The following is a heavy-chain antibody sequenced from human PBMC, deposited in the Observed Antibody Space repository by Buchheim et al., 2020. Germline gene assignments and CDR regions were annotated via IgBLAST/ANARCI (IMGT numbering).Heavy chain of an antibody. D-gene: IGHD4-17*01. CDR1: GFTVSSNY. Sequence: EVQLVESGGGLVQPGGSLRLSCAASGFTVSSNYMSWVRQAPGKGREWASVIYSGGSTYNADSVKGRFTIPRDNSRNTLYLQMNSLRAEDTAVYYCARYPGKNDYGDYGWFDPWGQGTL. V-gene: IGHV3-66*01. J-gene: IGHJ5*02. CDR3: ARYPGKNDYGDYGWFDP. CDR2: IYSGGST.